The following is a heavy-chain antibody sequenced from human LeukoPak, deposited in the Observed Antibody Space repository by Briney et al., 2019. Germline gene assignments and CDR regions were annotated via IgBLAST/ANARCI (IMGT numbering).Heavy chain of an antibody. CDR1: GFTFSSYE. V-gene: IGHV3-48*03. CDR2: ISSSGGTI. Sequence: GGSLRLSCAASGFTFSSYEMNWVRQAPGKGLEWVPYISSSGGTIYYADSVKGRFTISRDNPKNSLYLQMNSLRAEDTAVYYCARMRPELDYWGQGTLVTVSS. J-gene: IGHJ4*02. D-gene: IGHD6-6*01. CDR3: ARMRPELDY.